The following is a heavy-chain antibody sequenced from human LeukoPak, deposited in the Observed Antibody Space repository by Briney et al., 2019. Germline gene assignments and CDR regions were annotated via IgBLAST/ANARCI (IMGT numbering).Heavy chain of an antibody. CDR3: AREWGPAAMAHTLN. D-gene: IGHD2-2*01. J-gene: IGHJ4*02. CDR1: GFTFSNYT. Sequence: GGSLRLSCVVSGFTFSNYTMNWVRQAPGRGLEWVSSISSSGSYMFYADSVKGRFTISRDNAKNSLYLQMNSLRAEDTAVYYCAREWGPAAMAHTLNWGQGTLVTVSS. CDR2: ISSSGSYM. V-gene: IGHV3-21*01.